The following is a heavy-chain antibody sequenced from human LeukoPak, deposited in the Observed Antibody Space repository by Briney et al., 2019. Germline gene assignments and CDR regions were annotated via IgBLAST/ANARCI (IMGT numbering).Heavy chain of an antibody. CDR3: ARMPRGPDV. J-gene: IGHJ6*04. V-gene: IGHV3-7*01. D-gene: IGHD2-2*01. CDR1: GFTFSSYW. CDR2: IKQDGSEK. Sequence: GGSLRLSCAASGFTFSSYWTLWVRQAPGKGLEWVASIKQDGSEKYYVDSMKGRFTISRDNAKNSLYLQMNSLRAEDTAVYYCARMPRGPDVWGKGTTVTVSS.